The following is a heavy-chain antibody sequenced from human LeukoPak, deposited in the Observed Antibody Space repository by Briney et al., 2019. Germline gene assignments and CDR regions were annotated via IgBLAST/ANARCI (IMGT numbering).Heavy chain of an antibody. Sequence: GGSLRLSCAASGLTVSSNYMSWVRQAPGKGLEWVSLIYSGSSTYYADSVKGRFTISRDKSKNTLYLQMSSLRVEDTAVYYCAMGAIVATIDYWGRGTLVTVSS. CDR3: AMGAIVATIDY. CDR1: GLTVSSNY. CDR2: IYSGSST. J-gene: IGHJ2*01. D-gene: IGHD5-12*01. V-gene: IGHV3-66*01.